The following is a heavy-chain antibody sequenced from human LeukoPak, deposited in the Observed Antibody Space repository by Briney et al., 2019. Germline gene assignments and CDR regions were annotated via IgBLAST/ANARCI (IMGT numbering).Heavy chain of an antibody. D-gene: IGHD3-22*01. CDR1: GFTFSSYG. J-gene: IGHJ4*02. CDR3: AKDEGIYDSSGSCPDY. CDR2: IRYDGSNK. Sequence: GGSLRLSCAASGFTFSSYGMHWVRQAPGKGLEWVAFIRYDGSNKYYADSVKGRFTISRDNSKNTLYLQMNSLRAEDTAVYYCAKDEGIYDSSGSCPDYWGQGTLVTVSS. V-gene: IGHV3-30*02.